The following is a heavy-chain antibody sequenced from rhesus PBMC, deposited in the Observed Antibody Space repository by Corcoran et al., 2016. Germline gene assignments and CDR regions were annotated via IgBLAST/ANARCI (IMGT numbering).Heavy chain of an antibody. D-gene: IGHD6-31*01. CDR1: GYSISSGYG. CDR2: ISYSGSS. CDR3: AKYSSGDNRFDV. Sequence: QVQLQESGPGLVKPSETLSLTCAVSGYSISSGYGWSGIRPPPGRGLEWIGYISYSGSSYYTPSFKSRVTISIDTSKNQFSLKLSSVTAADTAVYYCAKYSSGDNRFDVWGPGVLVTVSS. V-gene: IGHV4-127*01. J-gene: IGHJ5-1*01.